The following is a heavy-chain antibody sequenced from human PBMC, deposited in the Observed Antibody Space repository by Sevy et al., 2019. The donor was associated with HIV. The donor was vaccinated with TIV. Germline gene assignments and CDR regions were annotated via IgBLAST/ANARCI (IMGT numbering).Heavy chain of an antibody. D-gene: IGHD2-15*01. V-gene: IGHV1-2*02. Sequence: ASVKVSCKASGYTFTGHYMHWVRQAPGQGLEWMGWINPNSGSTDYAQKFQGRVTLTRDTSISTAYLELSRLTSDDTAVYYCARVFPSCSGGSCYSPYDDFEIWGQGTMVTFSS. CDR2: INPNSGST. CDR1: GYTFTGHY. J-gene: IGHJ3*02. CDR3: ARVFPSCSGGSCYSPYDDFEI.